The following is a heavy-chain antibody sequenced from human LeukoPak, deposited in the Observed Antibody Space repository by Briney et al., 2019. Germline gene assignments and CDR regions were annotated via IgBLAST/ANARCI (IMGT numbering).Heavy chain of an antibody. CDR3: ATSEPPRESYEAFDY. CDR1: GYTLTELS. CDR2: FDPEDGET. D-gene: IGHD1-26*01. J-gene: IGHJ4*02. Sequence: ASVKVSCTVSGYTLTELSMPWVRQAPGKGLEWMGGFDPEDGETIYAQKFQGRVTMTEDTSTDTAYMELSSLRSEDTAVYYCATSEPPRESYEAFDYWGQGTLVTVSS. V-gene: IGHV1-24*01.